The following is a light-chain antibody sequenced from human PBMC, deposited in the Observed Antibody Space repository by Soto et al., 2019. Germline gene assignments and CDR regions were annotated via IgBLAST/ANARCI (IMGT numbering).Light chain of an antibody. CDR3: QQYNSYPLT. CDR2: DAS. V-gene: IGKV1-5*01. J-gene: IGKJ4*01. Sequence: IEMTQCPSRLSACVGDICTITXRASQSISSWLAWYQQKPGKAPKLLIYDASSLESGVPSRFSGSGSGTEFTLTISSLQPDDFATYYCQQYNSYPLTFGGGTKVDIK. CDR1: QSISSW.